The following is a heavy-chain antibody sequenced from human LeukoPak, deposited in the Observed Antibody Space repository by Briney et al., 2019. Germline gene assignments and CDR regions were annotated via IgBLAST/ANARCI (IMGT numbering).Heavy chain of an antibody. V-gene: IGHV4-59*01. CDR1: GGSINTYY. Sequence: SETLSLTYTVSGGSINTYYWSWIRQPPGKGLEWIGYIYYSGSTNYNPSLKSRVTISVDTSKNQFSLKLSSVTTADTAVYYCARTPGIAAARWFDPWGQGTLDTVSS. J-gene: IGHJ5*02. CDR3: ARTPGIAAARWFDP. CDR2: IYYSGST. D-gene: IGHD6-13*01.